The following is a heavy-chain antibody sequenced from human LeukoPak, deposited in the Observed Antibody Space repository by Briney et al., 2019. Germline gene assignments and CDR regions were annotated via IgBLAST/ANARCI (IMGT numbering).Heavy chain of an antibody. CDR1: GFTFSSYG. J-gene: IGHJ4*02. CDR2: ISYDGSNK. D-gene: IGHD6-19*01. V-gene: IGHV3-33*05. Sequence: GSLRLSCAASGFTFSSYGMHWVRQAPGKGLEWVAVISYDGSNKYYADSVKGRFTISRDNSKNTLYLQMNSLRAEDTAVYYCAREIAVAESSRFDYWGQGTLVTVSS. CDR3: AREIAVAESSRFDY.